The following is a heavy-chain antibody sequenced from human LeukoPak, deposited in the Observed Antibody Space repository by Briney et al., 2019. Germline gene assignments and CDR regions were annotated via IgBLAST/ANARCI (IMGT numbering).Heavy chain of an antibody. Sequence: SETLSLTCTVSGGSISSYYWSWIRQPPGKGLEWIGYIYYSGSTNYNPSLKSRVTISIDTSKNQFSLKLSSVTAADTAVYYCASTPDGDWAPIYYWGQGTLVTVSP. V-gene: IGHV4-59*01. CDR3: ASTPDGDWAPIYY. CDR2: IYYSGST. J-gene: IGHJ4*02. CDR1: GGSISSYY. D-gene: IGHD4-17*01.